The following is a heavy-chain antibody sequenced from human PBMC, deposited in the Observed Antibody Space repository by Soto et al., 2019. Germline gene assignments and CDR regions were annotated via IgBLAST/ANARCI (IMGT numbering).Heavy chain of an antibody. V-gene: IGHV4-30-4*01. CDR2: IYYSGST. J-gene: IGHJ5*02. D-gene: IGHD3-22*01. Sequence: SETLSLTCTVSGGSISSGDYYWSWIRQPPGKGLEWIGYIYYSGSTYYNPSLKSRVTISVDTSKNQFSLKLSSVTAADTAVYYCARGYYYDSSGYSSMDWFDPWGQGTLVTSPQ. CDR3: ARGYYYDSSGYSSMDWFDP. CDR1: GGSISSGDYY.